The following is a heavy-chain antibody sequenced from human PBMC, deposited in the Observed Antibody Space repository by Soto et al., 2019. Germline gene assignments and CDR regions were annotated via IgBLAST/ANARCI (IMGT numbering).Heavy chain of an antibody. D-gene: IGHD1-26*01. CDR3: ARVERVDHWFDP. CDR1: GGSISSGGYY. Sequence: QVQLQESGPGLVKPSQTLSLTCTVSGGSISSGGYYWSWIRQHPGKGLEWIGYIYYSGSTYYNPSLKSRLTISVDTSKNQFSLKLSSVTAADTTVYYCARVERVDHWFDPWGQGTLVTVSS. J-gene: IGHJ5*02. V-gene: IGHV4-31*03. CDR2: IYYSGST.